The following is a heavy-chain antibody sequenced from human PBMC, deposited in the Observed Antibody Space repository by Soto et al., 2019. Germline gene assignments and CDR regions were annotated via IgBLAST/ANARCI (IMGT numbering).Heavy chain of an antibody. CDR1: GGSISSSSYY. J-gene: IGHJ4*02. CDR3: ARHYGDHFDY. V-gene: IGHV4-39*01. CDR2: IYYSGST. D-gene: IGHD4-17*01. Sequence: SETLSLTCTVSGGSISSSSYYWGWIRQPPGKGLDWIGSIYYSGSTYYNPSLKSRVTISVDTSKNQFSLKLSSVTAADTAVYYCARHYGDHFDYWGQGTLVTVSS.